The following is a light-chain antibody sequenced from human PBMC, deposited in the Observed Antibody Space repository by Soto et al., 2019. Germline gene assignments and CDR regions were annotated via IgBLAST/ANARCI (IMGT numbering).Light chain of an antibody. CDR2: GAS. CDR3: QQYNNWPRT. V-gene: IGKV3-15*01. CDR1: QSVSSN. J-gene: IGKJ2*01. Sequence: EIVMTQSPATLSVSPGERATLSCRASQSVSSNLAWYQQKPGQAPRLLIYGASTRATGIPASFSGSGSGTAFTLTFSSLQSEDFSVYYCQQYNNWPRTFGQGTKLELK.